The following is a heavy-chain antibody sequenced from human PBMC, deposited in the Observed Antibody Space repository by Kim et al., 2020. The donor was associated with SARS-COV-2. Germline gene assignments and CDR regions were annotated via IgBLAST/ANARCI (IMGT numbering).Heavy chain of an antibody. D-gene: IGHD6-13*01. V-gene: IGHV1-18*01. Sequence: AQKLQGRVTMTTDTSTSTAYMELRSLRSDDTAVYYCARGGGYRGAAGGDYWGQGTLVTVSS. J-gene: IGHJ4*02. CDR3: ARGGGYRGAAGGDY.